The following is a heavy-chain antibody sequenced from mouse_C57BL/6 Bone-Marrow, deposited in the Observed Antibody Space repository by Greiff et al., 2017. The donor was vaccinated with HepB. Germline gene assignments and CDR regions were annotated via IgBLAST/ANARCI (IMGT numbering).Heavy chain of an antibody. CDR2: INPYNGGT. CDR1: GYTFTDYY. CDR3: ARWRLAMDY. Sequence: EVQLQQSGPVLVKPGASVKMSCKASGYTFTDYYMNWVKQSHGKSLEWIGVINPYNGGTSYNQKFKGKATLTVDKSPSTAYMELNSLTSEDSAVYYCARWRLAMDYWGQGTSVTVSS. J-gene: IGHJ4*01. V-gene: IGHV1-19*01.